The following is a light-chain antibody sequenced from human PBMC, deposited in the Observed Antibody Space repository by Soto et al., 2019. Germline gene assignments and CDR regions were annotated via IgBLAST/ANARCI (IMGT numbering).Light chain of an antibody. J-gene: IGKJ1*01. CDR1: LSLSNSV. V-gene: IGKV3D-15*01. Sequence: TQSPGTLSLPPGDRATLSCRASLSLSNSVLAWYQQKPGQAPRLLIYGASKRATGVPDRFSGRGSGTDFTLTISSLQSEDIAVYYCQQYNNWPRTFGQGTKVDIK. CDR2: GAS. CDR3: QQYNNWPRT.